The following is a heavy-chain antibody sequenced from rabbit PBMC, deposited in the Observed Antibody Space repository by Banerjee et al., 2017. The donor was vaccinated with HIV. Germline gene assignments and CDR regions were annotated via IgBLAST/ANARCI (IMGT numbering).Heavy chain of an antibody. CDR3: ARDDAGGDYPYYFYL. CDR2: IYAGSSGVT. CDR1: GFSFSSSYW. Sequence: QSLEESGGDLVKPGASLTLTCTASGFSFSSSYWICWVRQAPGKGLEWIACIYAGSSGVTYHARWARGRFTISKTSSTTVTLQMTSLTAADTATYFCARDDAGGDYPYYFYLWGPGTLVTVS. J-gene: IGHJ4*01. V-gene: IGHV1S40*01. D-gene: IGHD2-1*01.